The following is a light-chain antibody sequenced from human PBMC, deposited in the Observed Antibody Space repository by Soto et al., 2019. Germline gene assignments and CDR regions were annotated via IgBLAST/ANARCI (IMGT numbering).Light chain of an antibody. CDR1: QGISSY. CDR2: AAS. J-gene: IGKJ3*01. Sequence: DIQLTHSPSFLSASVGDRVTITCRASQGISSYLAWYQQKPGKAPKLLIYAASTLQSGVPSRFSGSGSGTEFTLTISSLQPEDFATYYCQQLNSYPLLFTFGPGTKVDIK. V-gene: IGKV1-9*01. CDR3: QQLNSYPLLFT.